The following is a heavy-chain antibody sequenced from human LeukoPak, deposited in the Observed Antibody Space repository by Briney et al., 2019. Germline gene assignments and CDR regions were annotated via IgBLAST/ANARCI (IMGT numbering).Heavy chain of an antibody. J-gene: IGHJ4*02. Sequence: TGGSLRLSCAASGFTFSSSAMSWVRQAPGKGLEWVSAISNNGGYTYYADSVQGRFTISRDNFKSTLCLQMNSLRAEDTAVYYCAKQLGYCSDGSCYFPYWGQGTLVTVPS. V-gene: IGHV3-23*01. CDR1: GFTFSSSA. D-gene: IGHD2-15*01. CDR3: AKQLGYCSDGSCYFPY. CDR2: ISNNGGYT.